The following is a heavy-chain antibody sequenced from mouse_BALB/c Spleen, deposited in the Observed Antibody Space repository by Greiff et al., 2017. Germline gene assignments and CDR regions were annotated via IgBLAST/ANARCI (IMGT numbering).Heavy chain of an antibody. Sequence: VQLQQPGAELVKPGASVKLSCKASGYTFTSYWMHWVKQRPGQGLEWIGEIDPSDSYTNYNQKFKGKATLTVDKSSSTAYMQLSSLTSEDSAVYYCARWDLYAMDYWGQGTSVTVSS. CDR1: GYTFTSYW. CDR2: IDPSDSYT. V-gene: IGHV1-69*02. CDR3: ARWDLYAMDY. J-gene: IGHJ4*01. D-gene: IGHD4-1*01.